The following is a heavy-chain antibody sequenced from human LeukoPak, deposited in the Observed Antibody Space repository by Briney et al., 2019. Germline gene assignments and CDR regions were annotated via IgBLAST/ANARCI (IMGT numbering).Heavy chain of an antibody. CDR3: ARWRGYGSGSYKWFDP. CDR2: IYYSGST. J-gene: IGHJ5*02. Sequence: SETLSLTCTVSGGSVSSGSYYWSWIPQPPGKGLEWIGYIYYSGSTNYNPSLKSRVTISVDTSKNQFSLKLSSVTAADTAVYYCARWRGYGSGSYKWFDPWGQGTLVTVSS. CDR1: GGSVSSGSYY. D-gene: IGHD3-10*01. V-gene: IGHV4-61*01.